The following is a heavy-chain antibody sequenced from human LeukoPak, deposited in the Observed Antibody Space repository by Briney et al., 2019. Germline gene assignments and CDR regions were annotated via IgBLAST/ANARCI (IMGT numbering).Heavy chain of an antibody. D-gene: IGHD3-3*01. CDR2: IYYSGST. J-gene: IGHJ4*02. CDR3: AGYDFWSGYYWDY. CDR1: GGSISSYY. Sequence: SETLSLTCTVSGGSISSYYWSWIRQPPEKGLEWIGYIYYSGSTNYNPSLKSRVTISVDTSKNQFSLKLSSVTAADTAVYYCAGYDFWSGYYWDYWGQGTLVTVSS. V-gene: IGHV4-59*01.